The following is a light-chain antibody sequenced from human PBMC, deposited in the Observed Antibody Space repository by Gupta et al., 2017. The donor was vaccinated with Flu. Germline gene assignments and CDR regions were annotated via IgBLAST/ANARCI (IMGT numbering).Light chain of an antibody. CDR1: TRDVGANNY. CDR3: SSYKSSSTSFF. Sequence: QSALTQPASVSGSPGQSIAISCTGTTRDVGANNYVSWYQQHPGKAPKVMIYGVNNRPSGVSDRFSGSKSGTTASLTISGLQAEDEADYYCSSYKSSSTSFFFGTGTKVTVL. V-gene: IGLV2-14*01. CDR2: GVN. J-gene: IGLJ1*01.